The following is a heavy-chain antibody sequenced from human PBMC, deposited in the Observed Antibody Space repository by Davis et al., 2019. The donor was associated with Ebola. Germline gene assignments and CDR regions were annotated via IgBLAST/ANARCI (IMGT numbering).Heavy chain of an antibody. CDR3: AKATYGDYFYYYGMDV. J-gene: IGHJ6*02. V-gene: IGHV3-43D*03. Sequence: PGGSVRLSCAASGFTFDDYAMHWFRKAPGKGLEWVPLISWDGGSTYYADSVKGRFTISRDNSKNSLYLQMNSLRAEDTALYYCAKATYGDYFYYYGMDVWGQGTTVTVSS. CDR2: ISWDGGST. D-gene: IGHD4-17*01. CDR1: GFTFDDYA.